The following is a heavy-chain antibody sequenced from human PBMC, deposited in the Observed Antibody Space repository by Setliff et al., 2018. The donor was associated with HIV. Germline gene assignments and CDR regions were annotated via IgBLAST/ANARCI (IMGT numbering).Heavy chain of an antibody. D-gene: IGHD3-22*01. J-gene: IGHJ4*02. CDR2: IIPVFGTT. Sequence: ASVKVSCKASGGTFSSYAISWVRQAPGQGLDWMGGIIPVFGTTNYAQKFQGRVTITADESTSTAYMELSSLRSEDTAVYYCARGGVYYYDSSGWSMDYWGQGTLVTV. CDR1: GGTFSSYA. V-gene: IGHV1-69*13. CDR3: ARGGVYYYDSSGWSMDY.